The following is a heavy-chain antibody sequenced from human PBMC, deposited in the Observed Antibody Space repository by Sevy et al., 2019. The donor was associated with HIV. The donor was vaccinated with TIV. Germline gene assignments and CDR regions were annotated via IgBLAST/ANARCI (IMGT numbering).Heavy chain of an antibody. V-gene: IGHV3-30*18. CDR3: AKDYSAGISMVRGAYRARGYYFDY. D-gene: IGHD3-10*01. Sequence: GGSLRLSCVTSGFTFRTSGMHWVRQSPGKGLEWVAVISYDEAHKNYADSVKGRFSISKDNSKITLYLQMSSLRTEDTAVYYCAKDYSAGISMVRGAYRARGYYFDYWGQGTQVTVSS. J-gene: IGHJ4*02. CDR1: GFTFRTSG. CDR2: ISYDEAHK.